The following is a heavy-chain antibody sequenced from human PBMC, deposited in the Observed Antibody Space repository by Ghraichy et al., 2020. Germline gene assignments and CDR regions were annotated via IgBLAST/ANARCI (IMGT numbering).Heavy chain of an antibody. CDR1: GGSISSSRYF. D-gene: IGHD2-15*01. J-gene: IGHJ6*02. V-gene: IGHV4-39*01. CDR2: IYYSGST. CDR3: ARHDYCSGGYCVLSHTDYAMDV. Sequence: ESLNISCSVSGGSISSSRYFWGWIRQPPGKGLEGIGTIYYSGSTYYNPSLKSRVTISVDTSKNKFSLKLRPVTAADTAVYYCARHDYCSGGYCVLSHTDYAMDVWGQGTSVTVSS.